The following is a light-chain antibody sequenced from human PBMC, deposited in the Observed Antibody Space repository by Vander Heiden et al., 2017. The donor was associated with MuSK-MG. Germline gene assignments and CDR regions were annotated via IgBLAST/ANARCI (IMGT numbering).Light chain of an antibody. J-gene: IGLJ2*01. CDR1: SSDVGGYNY. CDR2: DVS. Sequence: QSALTQPASVSGSPGQSITISCTGTSSDVGGYNYVSWYQQHPGKAPKLMIYDVSNRPSVVSNRFSVSKSGNTASLTISVLQAEDEADYYCSSYTSISTLVFGGGTKLTVL. V-gene: IGLV2-14*01. CDR3: SSYTSISTLV.